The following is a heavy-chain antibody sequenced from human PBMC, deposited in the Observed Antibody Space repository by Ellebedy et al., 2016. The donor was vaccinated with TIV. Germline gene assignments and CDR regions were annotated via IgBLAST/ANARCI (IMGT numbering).Heavy chain of an antibody. V-gene: IGHV3-23*01. CDR2: ISNTGSRT. CDR3: AKGRGGGSDSSAPRYYFDY. D-gene: IGHD3-22*01. Sequence: GESLKISCAASGFTFSSYAMSWVRQAPGKGLEWVSTISNTGSRTYYADSVEGRFIISRDNSKKTLYLRMNSLRDEDTAVYYCAKGRGGGSDSSAPRYYFDYWGLGTLVTVSS. CDR1: GFTFSSYA. J-gene: IGHJ4*02.